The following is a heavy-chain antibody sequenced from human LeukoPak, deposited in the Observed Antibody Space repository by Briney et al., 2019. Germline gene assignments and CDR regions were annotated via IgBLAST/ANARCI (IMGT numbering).Heavy chain of an antibody. CDR2: INHSGST. Sequence: SETLSLTCAVYGGSFSGYYWSWIRQPPGKGLEWIGEINHSGSTNYNPSLKSRVTISVDTSKNQFSLKLSSVTAADTAVYYCARGHGSGSYYNGCWGQGTLVTVSS. CDR1: GGSFSGYY. CDR3: ARGHGSGSYYNGC. D-gene: IGHD3-10*01. V-gene: IGHV4-34*01. J-gene: IGHJ4*02.